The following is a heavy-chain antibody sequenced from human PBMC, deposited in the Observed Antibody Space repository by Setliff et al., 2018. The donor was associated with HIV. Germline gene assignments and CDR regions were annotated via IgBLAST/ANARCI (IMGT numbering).Heavy chain of an antibody. J-gene: IGHJ4*02. D-gene: IGHD2-21*02. CDR1: GGSISNYY. V-gene: IGHV4-59*08. Sequence: SETLSFTCTVSGGSISNYYWSWIRQPPGKGLEWIGCGYYSGITHYDPSLKSRVSISVDASKNQFSLRLNSVTVADTAVYFCARSSRGSLRDLDYWGPGTLVTV. CDR3: ARSSRGSLRDLDY. CDR2: GYYSGIT.